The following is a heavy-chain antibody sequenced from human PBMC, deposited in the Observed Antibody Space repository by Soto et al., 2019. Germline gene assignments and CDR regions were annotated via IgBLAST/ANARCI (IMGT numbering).Heavy chain of an antibody. Sequence: PGGSLRLTCAASGFTFSSYCMHWVRQAPCKGLEWVAVIWYDGSNKYYADSVKGRFTISRDNSKNTLYLQMNSLRAEDTAVYYCASERVVVIDYWGQGTLFTVCS. CDR1: GFTFSSYC. V-gene: IGHV3-33*01. CDR3: ASERVVVIDY. J-gene: IGHJ4*02. D-gene: IGHD3-22*01. CDR2: IWYDGSNK.